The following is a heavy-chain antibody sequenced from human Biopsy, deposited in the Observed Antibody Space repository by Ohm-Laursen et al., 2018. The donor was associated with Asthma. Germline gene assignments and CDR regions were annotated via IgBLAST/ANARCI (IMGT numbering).Heavy chain of an antibody. CDR1: GFTFGGYA. CDR3: AREGVAGTHIED. D-gene: IGHD6-19*01. J-gene: IGHJ4*02. V-gene: IGHV3-23*01. Sequence: SLRLSCTASGFTFGGYAMSWARQAPGKGLEWVSTVKPSGRGADLPAPARGRFTISRDNSKNTLSLQMNSLTAEDTAVYYCAREGVAGTHIEDWGQGTLVTVSS. CDR2: VKPSGRGA.